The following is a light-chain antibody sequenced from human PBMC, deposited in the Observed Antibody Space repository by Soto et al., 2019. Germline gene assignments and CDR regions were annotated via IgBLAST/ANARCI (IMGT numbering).Light chain of an antibody. CDR1: QSVSSN. CDR2: GAS. J-gene: IGKJ5*01. V-gene: IGKV3-15*01. CDR3: HQYDNWPKT. Sequence: EVVVTQSPATLSVSPGERATLSCRASQSVSSNLAWYQQKPGQAPRLLIYGASTRATGIPARFSCSGSGTEFTLTISSLHSEDFAVYYCHQYDNWPKTFGQGTRLEIK.